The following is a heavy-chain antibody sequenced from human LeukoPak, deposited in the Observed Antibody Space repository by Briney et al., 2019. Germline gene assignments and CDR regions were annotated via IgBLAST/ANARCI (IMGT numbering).Heavy chain of an antibody. Sequence: ASVTVSCKASGYTFTSYYMHWVRQAPGQGLEWMGIINPSGGSTSYAQKFQGRVTMTRDTSTSTVYMELSSLRSEDTAVYYCAREVHCGDDCYFFDYWGQGILVTVSS. D-gene: IGHD2-21*02. CDR2: INPSGGST. CDR1: GYTFTSYY. V-gene: IGHV1-46*01. CDR3: AREVHCGDDCYFFDY. J-gene: IGHJ4*02.